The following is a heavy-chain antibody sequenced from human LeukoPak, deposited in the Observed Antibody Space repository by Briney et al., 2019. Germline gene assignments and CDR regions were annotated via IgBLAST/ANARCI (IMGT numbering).Heavy chain of an antibody. D-gene: IGHD3-3*01. V-gene: IGHV3-23*01. Sequence: GGSLGLSCAASGFTFSNYAMSWVRQAPGKGLEWVSSISDRGDLTYYADSVKGRFTISRDNSKNTLYLQMNSLRAEDTAEHYCAKSSSGYYTFDYWGQGTLVTVSS. J-gene: IGHJ4*02. CDR2: ISDRGDLT. CDR3: AKSSSGYYTFDY. CDR1: GFTFSNYA.